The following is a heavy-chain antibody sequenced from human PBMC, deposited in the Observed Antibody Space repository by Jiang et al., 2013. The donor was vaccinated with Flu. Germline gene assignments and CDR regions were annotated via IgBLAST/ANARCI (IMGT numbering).Heavy chain of an antibody. CDR1: GFSFSYYG. CDR2: VRFDGTDK. V-gene: IGHV3-30*02. D-gene: IGHD3-9*01. CDR3: ATLRGSSYDTYLADY. J-gene: IGHJ4*02. Sequence: QLVESGGGVVQPGGSLRLACGASGFSFSYYGMYWVRQAPGKGLEWMTSVRFDGTDKYYADSVKGRFTISRDNSKNTLYLQMNSLRPEDTAIYYCATLRGSSYDTYLADYWGQGTLVTVSS.